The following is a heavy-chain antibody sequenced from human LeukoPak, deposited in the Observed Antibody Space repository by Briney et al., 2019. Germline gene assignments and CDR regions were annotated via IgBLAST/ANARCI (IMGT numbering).Heavy chain of an antibody. J-gene: IGHJ5*02. Sequence: SETLSLTCTVSGGSISSYYWSWIRQPPGKGLEWIGYIYYSGSTNYNPSLKSRVTISVDTSKNQFSLKLSSVTAADTAVYYCARDRVQLRWFDPWGQGTLVTVSS. CDR3: ARDRVQLRWFDP. CDR2: IYYSGST. D-gene: IGHD5-18*01. V-gene: IGHV4-59*01. CDR1: GGSISSYY.